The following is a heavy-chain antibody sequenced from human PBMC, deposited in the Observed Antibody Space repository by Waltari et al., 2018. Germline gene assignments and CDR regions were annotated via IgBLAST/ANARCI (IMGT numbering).Heavy chain of an antibody. J-gene: IGHJ6*02. CDR3: ARGGGLLRGVSGYGYGMDV. Sequence: QVQLQESGPRLVTPSETLSLNCAVSGYSISSGYYWDWIRQPPGKGLESMGTINHSGLTYYNPSLKSRVTISVDTSKNHFSLEMRSVTAADTAVYYCARGGGLLRGVSGYGYGMDVWGQGTTVTVSS. CDR2: INHSGLT. CDR1: GYSISSGYY. D-gene: IGHD3-10*01. V-gene: IGHV4-38-2*01.